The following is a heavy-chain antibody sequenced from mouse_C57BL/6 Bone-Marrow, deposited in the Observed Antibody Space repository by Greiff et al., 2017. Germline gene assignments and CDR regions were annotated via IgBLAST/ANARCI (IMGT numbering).Heavy chain of an antibody. CDR1: GFNIKDDY. J-gene: IGHJ3*01. CDR3: TTPYGNYPWLAY. D-gene: IGHD2-1*01. CDR2: LDPENGDT. Sequence: VQLKESGAELVRPGASVKLSCTASGFNIKDDYMHWVKQRPEQGLEWIGWLDPENGDTEYASKFQGKAPITADTSSNTAYLQLSSLTSEDTAVYYCTTPYGNYPWLAYWGQGTLVTVSA. V-gene: IGHV14-4*01.